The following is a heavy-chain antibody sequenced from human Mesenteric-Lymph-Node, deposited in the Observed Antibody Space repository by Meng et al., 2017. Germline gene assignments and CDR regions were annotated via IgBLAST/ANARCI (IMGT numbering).Heavy chain of an antibody. Sequence: GESLKISCEASGFIFSSYWMHWVRQAPGKGLMWVSRINFDGTITNNADSVKGRFTVSRDNSKNTLYLQMNSLRAEDTAVYYCAREGYYYDSSGYLDYWGQGTLVTVSS. CDR1: GFIFSSYW. CDR2: INFDGTIT. CDR3: AREGYYYDSSGYLDY. D-gene: IGHD3-22*01. V-gene: IGHV3-74*01. J-gene: IGHJ4*02.